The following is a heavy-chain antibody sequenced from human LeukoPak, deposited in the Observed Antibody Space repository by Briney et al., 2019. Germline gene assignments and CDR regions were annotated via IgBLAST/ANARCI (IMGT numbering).Heavy chain of an antibody. D-gene: IGHD1-26*01. CDR2: INSDGSST. V-gene: IGHV3-74*01. CDR1: GFTVSSNY. Sequence: GGSLRLSCAASGFTVSSNYMSWVRQAPGKGLVWVSRINSDGSSTSYADSVKGRFTISRDNAKNSLYLQMNSLRAEDTAVYYCAREGKWVPLDYWGQGTLVTVSS. CDR3: AREGKWVPLDY. J-gene: IGHJ4*02.